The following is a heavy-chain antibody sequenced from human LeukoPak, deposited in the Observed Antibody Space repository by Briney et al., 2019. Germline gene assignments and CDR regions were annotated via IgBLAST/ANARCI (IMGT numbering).Heavy chain of an antibody. CDR1: GFTFSSYG. J-gene: IGHJ4*02. CDR3: ARDRYQLLNYFDY. CDR2: IRYDGSNK. Sequence: HPGGSLRLSCAASGFTFSSYGMHWVRQAPGKGLEWVAFIRYDGSNKYYADSVKGRFTIYRDNSKNTLYLQMNSLRAEDTAVYYCARDRYQLLNYFDYWGQGTLVTVSS. V-gene: IGHV3-30*02. D-gene: IGHD2-2*01.